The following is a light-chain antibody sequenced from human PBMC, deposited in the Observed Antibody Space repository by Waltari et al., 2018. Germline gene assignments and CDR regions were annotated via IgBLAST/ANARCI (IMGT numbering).Light chain of an antibody. CDR3: QSYDSSLSVV. Sequence: QSVLTQPPSVSGAPGQRVTISCTGSTSNTGAGYDVHWYQQLPGRAPKLLIYGHSNRPSGVPDRFSGSKSATSASLAITGLQAEDEADYYCQSYDSSLSVVFGGGTTLTVL. CDR2: GHS. CDR1: TSNTGAGYD. J-gene: IGLJ2*01. V-gene: IGLV1-40*01.